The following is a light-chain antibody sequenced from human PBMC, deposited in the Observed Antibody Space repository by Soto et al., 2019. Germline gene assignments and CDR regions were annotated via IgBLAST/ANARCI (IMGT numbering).Light chain of an antibody. CDR1: QSLITRY. CDR2: GAS. J-gene: IGKJ5*01. V-gene: IGKV3-20*01. CDR3: QQYGSSPT. Sequence: EIVLTQSPGTLSLFPGERATLSCRASQSLITRYLAWYQQKPGQAPRLLIYGASRRATGIPDWCSGSGSETHFTLTISRLEPEDFAVYSCQQYGSSPTFGQGTRLEIK.